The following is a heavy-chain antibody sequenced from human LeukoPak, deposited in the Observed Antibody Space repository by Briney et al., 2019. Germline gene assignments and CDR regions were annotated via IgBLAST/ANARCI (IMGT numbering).Heavy chain of an antibody. CDR1: GFTFSNYW. Sequence: GGSLRLSCAASGFTFSNYWMSWVRQAPGKGLEWVANIQQDGSERYYVDSVKGRFTISRDNAKNSLYLQMNSLRAEDTAVCYCARDKVVGATYFDYWGQGTLVTVSS. V-gene: IGHV3-7*01. CDR2: IQQDGSER. CDR3: ARDKVVGATYFDY. J-gene: IGHJ4*02. D-gene: IGHD1-26*01.